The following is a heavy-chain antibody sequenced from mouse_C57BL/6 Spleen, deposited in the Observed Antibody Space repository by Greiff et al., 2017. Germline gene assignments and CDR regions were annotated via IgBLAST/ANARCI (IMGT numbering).Heavy chain of an antibody. D-gene: IGHD2-3*01. CDR2: IDPSDSYT. CDR3: ARVGDDGRYWLAY. V-gene: IGHV1-69*01. CDR1: GYTFTSYW. Sequence: VQLPQPGAELVMPGASVKLSCKASGYTFTSYWMHWVKQRPGQGLEWIGEIDPSDSYTNYTQKFKGKSTLPVDKSSSTAYMQLSSLTSEDAAVYYCARVGDDGRYWLAYWGQGTLVTVSA. J-gene: IGHJ3*01.